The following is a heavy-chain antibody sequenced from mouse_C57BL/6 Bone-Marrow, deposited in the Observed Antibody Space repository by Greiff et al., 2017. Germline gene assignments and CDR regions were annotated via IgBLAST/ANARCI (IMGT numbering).Heavy chain of an antibody. D-gene: IGHD1-1*01. CDR3: ARDYEYCYAIGY. CDR2: INPYNGGT. CDR1: GYTFTDYY. J-gene: IGHJ4*01. V-gene: IGHV1-19*01. Sequence: EVKLMESGPVLVKPGASVTMSCKASGYTFTDYYMNWVKQSPGKSLEWIGLINPYNGGTSYNQKFKGKATLTVDKSSSTAYMQLNSLTSEYSAVYYCARDYEYCYAIGYWGQGTSVTVAS.